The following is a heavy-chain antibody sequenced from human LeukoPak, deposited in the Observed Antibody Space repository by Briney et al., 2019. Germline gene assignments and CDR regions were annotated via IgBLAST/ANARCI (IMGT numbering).Heavy chain of an antibody. V-gene: IGHV3-9*01. CDR1: GFTCDDYA. D-gene: IGHD4-23*01. J-gene: IGHJ4*02. CDR3: AKDDSYGGNSNFDY. CDR2: ISWNSGSI. Sequence: PGRSLRLSCAASGFTCDDYAMHWVRQAPGKGLEWVSGISWNSGSIEYADSVKGRFTISRDNAKNSLYLQMNSLRAEDTALYYCAKDDSYGGNSNFDYWGQGTLVTVSS.